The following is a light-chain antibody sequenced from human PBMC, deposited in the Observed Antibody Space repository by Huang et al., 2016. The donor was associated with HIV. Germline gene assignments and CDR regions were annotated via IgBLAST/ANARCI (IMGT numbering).Light chain of an antibody. Sequence: EIVMTQSPATLSVSPGERATLSCRASQSVSSNLAWYQHNPGQAPRLLIYGASTRATGIPARFSGSWSGTEFTLTISTLQSEDFAIYYCQQYNNWPPWTFGQGTKVEIK. J-gene: IGKJ1*01. V-gene: IGKV3-15*01. CDR1: QSVSSN. CDR2: GAS. CDR3: QQYNNWPPWT.